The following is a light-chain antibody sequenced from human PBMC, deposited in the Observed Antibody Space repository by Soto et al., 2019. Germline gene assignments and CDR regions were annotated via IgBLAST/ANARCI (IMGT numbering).Light chain of an antibody. V-gene: IGKV1-39*01. CDR3: QQSYSMGLT. CDR1: QSIGSY. Sequence: DLQMPQSPSSLSASVGDRVTITCRASQSIGSYLNWYRQKPGTAPKLLIYGASSLYSGVPSRFSGSGSGTDFTLTISSLQPEDSATYFCQQSYSMGLTFGPGTKVDIK. J-gene: IGKJ3*01. CDR2: GAS.